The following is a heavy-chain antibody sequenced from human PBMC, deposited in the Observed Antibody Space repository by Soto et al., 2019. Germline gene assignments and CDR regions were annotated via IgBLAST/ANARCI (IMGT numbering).Heavy chain of an antibody. CDR2: SYYSGST. CDR3: ARGPTVTTDF. V-gene: IGHV4-30-4*01. CDR1: GGSISSGNYY. D-gene: IGHD4-17*01. J-gene: IGHJ4*02. Sequence: QVQLQESGPGLVKPSQTLSLTCTVSGGSISSGNYYWSWFRQPPGKGLEWIGYSYYSGSTSYNPSLKSRITISVDTSMNQFSLELSSVTVADTAVYYCARGPTVTTDFWGQGTLVTVSS.